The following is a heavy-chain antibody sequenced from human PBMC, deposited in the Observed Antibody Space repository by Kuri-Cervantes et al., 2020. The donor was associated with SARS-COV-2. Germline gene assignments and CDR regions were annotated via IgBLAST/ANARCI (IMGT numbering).Heavy chain of an antibody. V-gene: IGHV3-23*01. J-gene: IGHJ4*02. D-gene: IGHD5-24*01. CDR2: ITGSAGRT. CDR1: GFTFSSYA. CDR3: VKGISVEKAKVGEN. Sequence: GESLKISCSASGFTFSSYAMTWVRQAPGKGLEWVSTITGSAGRTNYADSVKGRFTISRDNSKNTMYLQMNSVRAEDTALYYCVKGISVEKAKVGENWGQGTLVTVSS.